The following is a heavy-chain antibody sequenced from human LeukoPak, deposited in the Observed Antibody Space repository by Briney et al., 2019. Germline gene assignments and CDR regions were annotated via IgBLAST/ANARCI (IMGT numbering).Heavy chain of an antibody. CDR1: GGSISSSSYY. CDR2: IHYSGST. Sequence: SETLSLTCTVSGGSISSSSYYWGWIRQPPGKGLEWIGSIHYSGSTYYNPSLKSRVTISVDTSKNQFSLKLSSVTAADTAVYYCARGSDPFFFDPWGQGTLVTVSS. V-gene: IGHV4-39*01. J-gene: IGHJ5*02. CDR3: ARGSDPFFFDP.